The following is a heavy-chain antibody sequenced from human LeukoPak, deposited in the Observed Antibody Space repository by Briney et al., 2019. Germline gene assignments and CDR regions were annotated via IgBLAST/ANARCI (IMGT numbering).Heavy chain of an antibody. CDR3: ARSRLLLDN. V-gene: IGHV1-46*01. CDR2: ISPSGGST. D-gene: IGHD2-21*02. CDR1: GYTFITYY. Sequence: ASVKVSCKASGYTFITYYIHWVRQAPGQGLEWMGIISPSGGSTTYAQRFQGRVTMTGDTSTSTVYMELSSLRSEDTAVYYCARSRLLLDNWGQGTLVTVSS. J-gene: IGHJ4*02.